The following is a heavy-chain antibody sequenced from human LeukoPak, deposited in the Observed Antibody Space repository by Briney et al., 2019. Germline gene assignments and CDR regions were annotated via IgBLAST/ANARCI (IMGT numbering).Heavy chain of an antibody. V-gene: IGHV6-1*01. D-gene: IGHD2-21*02. CDR3: AGAYCGGDCYSGRTFDI. CDR2: TYYRSKWYN. Sequence: SQTLSLTCAISGDSVSSNSAAWNWIRQSPLRVLEWLGRTYYRSKWYNDYAVSVKGRVTINPDTSKNQFSLRLSSVTAADTAVYYCAGAYCGGDCYSGRTFDIWGQGTMVTVSS. CDR1: GDSVSSNSAA. J-gene: IGHJ3*02.